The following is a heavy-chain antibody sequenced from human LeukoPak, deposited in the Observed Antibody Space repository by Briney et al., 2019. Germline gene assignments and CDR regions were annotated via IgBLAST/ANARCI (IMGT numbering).Heavy chain of an antibody. CDR3: AKGNGGYYYYMDL. V-gene: IGHV3-33*06. J-gene: IGHJ6*03. Sequence: PGRSLRLSCATSGFTFSSYGMHWVRQAPGKGLEWVAVIWYDGNNEYYADSVKGRFTISRDNSKNTLYLQMNSLRAEDTAVYYCAKGNGGYYYYMDLWGKGTTVTVSS. CDR1: GFTFSSYG. D-gene: IGHD1-1*01. CDR2: IWYDGNNE.